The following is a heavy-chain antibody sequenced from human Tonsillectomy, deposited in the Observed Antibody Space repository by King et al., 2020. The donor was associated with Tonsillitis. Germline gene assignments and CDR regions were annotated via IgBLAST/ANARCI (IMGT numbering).Heavy chain of an antibody. CDR1: AYNFNNYG. D-gene: IGHD3-10*01. CDR2: ISDYNGNT. CDR3: ARMVRGYYGSETYYFFDY. J-gene: IGHJ4*02. V-gene: IGHV1-18*01. Sequence: QLVQSGAEVKKPGASVKVSCKASAYNFNNYGISWVRQAPGQGLEWMGWISDYNGNTDYIQKLQGRVTMTTDTSTGTAYMGLRSLRSDDTAVYYCARMVRGYYGSETYYFFDYWGQGTLVTVSS.